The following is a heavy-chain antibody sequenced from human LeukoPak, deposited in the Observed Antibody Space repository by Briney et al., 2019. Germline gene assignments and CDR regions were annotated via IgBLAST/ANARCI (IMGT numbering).Heavy chain of an antibody. CDR1: GGSISSYY. V-gene: IGHV4-59*01. Sequence: NSSETLSLTCTVSGGSISSYYWSWIRQPPGKGLEWIGYIYYSGSTNYNPSLKSRVTISVDTSKNQFSLKLSSVTAADTAVYYCARTPLRRDAFDIWGQGTMVTVSS. D-gene: IGHD3-16*01. J-gene: IGHJ3*02. CDR2: IYYSGST. CDR3: ARTPLRRDAFDI.